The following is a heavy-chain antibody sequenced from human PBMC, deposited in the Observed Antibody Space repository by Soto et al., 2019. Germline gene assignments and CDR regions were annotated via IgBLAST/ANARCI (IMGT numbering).Heavy chain of an antibody. D-gene: IGHD3-10*01. CDR3: ARGRGSPPPIPPYYYYGMDV. V-gene: IGHV1-8*01. J-gene: IGHJ6*02. CDR1: GYTFTSYD. CDR2: MNPNSGNT. Sequence: ASVKVSCKASGYTFTSYDINWVRQATGQGLEWMGWMNPNSGNTGYAQKFQGRVTMTRNTSISTADMELSSLRSEDTAVYYCARGRGSPPPIPPYYYYGMDVWGQGTTVTVSS.